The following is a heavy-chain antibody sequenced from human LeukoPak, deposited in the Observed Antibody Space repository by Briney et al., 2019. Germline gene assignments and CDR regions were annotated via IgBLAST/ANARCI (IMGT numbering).Heavy chain of an antibody. CDR3: ARVPAGVIGMKDAFDI. CDR2: ISGSSSYI. D-gene: IGHD3-16*02. CDR1: GFTFSSYS. Sequence: PGGSLRLSCAASGFTFSSYSMNWVRQAPGKGLEWVSSISGSSSYIYYADSVKGRFTISRHNAKKSRYLQINNLRAEDTAVYYCARVPAGVIGMKDAFDIWGQGTMVTVSS. J-gene: IGHJ3*02. V-gene: IGHV3-21*01.